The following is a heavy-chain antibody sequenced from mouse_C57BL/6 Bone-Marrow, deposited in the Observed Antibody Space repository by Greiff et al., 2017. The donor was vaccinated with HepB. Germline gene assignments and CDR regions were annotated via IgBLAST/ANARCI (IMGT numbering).Heavy chain of an antibody. CDR1: GFNIKDDY. Sequence: EVQLQQSGAELVRPGASVKLSCTASGFNIKDDYMHWVKQRPEQGLEWIGWIDPENGDTEYASKFQGKATITADTSSNTAYLQLSSLTSEDTAVYYWTTKGVTTSWFAYWGQGTLVTVSA. CDR2: IDPENGDT. V-gene: IGHV14-4*01. J-gene: IGHJ3*01. D-gene: IGHD2-2*01. CDR3: TTKGVTTSWFAY.